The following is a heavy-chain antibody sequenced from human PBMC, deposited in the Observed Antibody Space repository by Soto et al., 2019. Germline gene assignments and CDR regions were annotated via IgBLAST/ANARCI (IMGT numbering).Heavy chain of an antibody. V-gene: IGHV1-69*06. Sequence: GASVKVSCKASGGTFSNYAISWVLQAPGQGLEWMGGIIPIFNTANYAQKFQGRVAITADKSTSTAYMELSSLRSEDTAVYYCARGLVVPAGIRYYFYGMDVWGQGTTVTVYS. CDR2: IIPIFNTA. D-gene: IGHD2-2*01. CDR3: ARGLVVPAGIRYYFYGMDV. CDR1: GGTFSNYA. J-gene: IGHJ6*02.